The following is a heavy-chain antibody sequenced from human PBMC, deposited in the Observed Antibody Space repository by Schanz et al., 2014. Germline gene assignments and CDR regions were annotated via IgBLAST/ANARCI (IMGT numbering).Heavy chain of an antibody. CDR3: ARGIGGYGANNYFDY. CDR1: GYIFINSG. V-gene: IGHV1-18*01. D-gene: IGHD5-12*01. J-gene: IGHJ4*02. CDR2: ISVYNHNK. Sequence: GFGVKKPGATVKVSCKASGYIFINSGISWVRQAPGQGLEWMGWISVYNHNKEYDQKFQGRVTMTTDTSTSTAYMALTDLRSDDTAVYYCARGIGGYGANNYFDYWGQGTLVTVSS.